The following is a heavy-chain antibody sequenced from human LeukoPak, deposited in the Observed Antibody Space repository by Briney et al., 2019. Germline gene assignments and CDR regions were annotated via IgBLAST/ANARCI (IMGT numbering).Heavy chain of an antibody. V-gene: IGHV1-24*01. J-gene: IGHJ4*02. D-gene: IGHD3-10*01. CDR3: ATMFVPVRGVITRYYFDY. CDR1: GYTLTELS. Sequence: GASVKVSCKVSGYTLTELSMHWVRQAPGKGPEWMGGFDPEDGETIYAQKFQGRVTMTEDTSTDTAYMELSSLRSEDTAVYYCATMFVPVRGVITRYYFDYWGQGTLVTVSS. CDR2: FDPEDGET.